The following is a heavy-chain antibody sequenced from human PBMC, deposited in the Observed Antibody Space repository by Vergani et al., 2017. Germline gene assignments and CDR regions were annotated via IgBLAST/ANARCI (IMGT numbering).Heavy chain of an antibody. CDR1: GHSLTELT. CDR2: FDAEHGEV. D-gene: IGHD3-22*01. Sequence: QVQLVQSGSEVRKPGASVKVSCQVSGHSLTELTIHWVRQAPGKGLEWMGGFDAEHGEVTFAHHIQGRVTMTMDRSTNTAYMELSSLRPEDEAIYYFAIVTDDYDSSGYYLDYWGQGTLVTVSS. V-gene: IGHV1-24*01. J-gene: IGHJ4*02. CDR3: AIVTDDYDSSGYYLDY.